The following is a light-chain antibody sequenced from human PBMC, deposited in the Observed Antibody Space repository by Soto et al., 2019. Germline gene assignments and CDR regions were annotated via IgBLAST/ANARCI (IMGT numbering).Light chain of an antibody. V-gene: IGKV4-1*01. Sequence: DIVMIQSPDSLAVSLGERATINCKSSQSVLYSSNNKNHLAWYQQKPGEAPTLLVYDSSTLQSGVPSRFSGSGFGAEFTLTVSSLQPEDFATYYGQQSYSNPTWTFGQGTKVDIK. CDR3: QQSYSNPTWT. J-gene: IGKJ1*01. CDR1: QSVLYSSNNKNH. CDR2: DSS.